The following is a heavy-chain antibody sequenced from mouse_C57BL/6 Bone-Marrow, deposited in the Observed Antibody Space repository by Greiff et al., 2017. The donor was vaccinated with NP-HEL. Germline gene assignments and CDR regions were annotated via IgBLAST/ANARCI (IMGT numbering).Heavy chain of an antibody. Sequence: DVHLVESGGGLVKPGGSLKLSCAASGFTFSSYTMSWVRQTPEKRLEWVATISGGGGNTYYPDSVKGRFTISRDNAKNTLYLQMSSLRSEDTALYYCARRGGDSYAMDYWGQGTSVTVSS. V-gene: IGHV5-9*01. CDR3: ARRGGDSYAMDY. D-gene: IGHD3-3*01. CDR2: ISGGGGNT. J-gene: IGHJ4*01. CDR1: GFTFSSYT.